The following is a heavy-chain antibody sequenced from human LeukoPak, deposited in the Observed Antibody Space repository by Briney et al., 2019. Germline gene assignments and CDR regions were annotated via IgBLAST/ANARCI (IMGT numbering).Heavy chain of an antibody. J-gene: IGHJ6*02. Sequence: SETPSLTCTVSGGSISGFYCSWIRQPPGKGLEWIGYIYYSGSTNYNPSLKSRVNMSVDTSKNQFSLNLSSVSVADTAVYYCARTSLSGYYYYGMDVWGRGTTVTVSS. CDR1: GGSISGFY. V-gene: IGHV4-59*01. CDR3: ARTSLSGYYYYGMDV. D-gene: IGHD1-14*01. CDR2: IYYSGST.